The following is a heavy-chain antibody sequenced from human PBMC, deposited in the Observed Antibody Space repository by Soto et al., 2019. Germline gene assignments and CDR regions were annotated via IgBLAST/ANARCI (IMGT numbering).Heavy chain of an antibody. Sequence: QVQLVQSGAEVKKPGSSVKVSCKASGGTFSTSTFTWVRQAPGQGLEWMGRTIPILDVADYEQDFQGRVTITADKSTSTAYMELTSLTSKDTAVYYCARDSPIGSTYSGYDAIDSWGQGTLVTVSS. J-gene: IGHJ4*02. CDR1: GGTFSTST. CDR3: ARDSPIGSTYSGYDAIDS. CDR2: TIPILDVA. V-gene: IGHV1-69*08. D-gene: IGHD5-12*01.